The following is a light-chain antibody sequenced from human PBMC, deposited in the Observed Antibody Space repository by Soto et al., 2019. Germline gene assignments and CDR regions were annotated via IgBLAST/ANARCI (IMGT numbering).Light chain of an antibody. Sequence: DIHLTQSPSFLSASVGDRLTITCRPSQAVPNNMAWYQQKPGKXPKXXIYEESTLHSGVPSRFSGRKSGTQLTITIDSLQPEDCETYDCQQVKTYPRTFGGGTKVDIK. CDR1: QAVPNN. CDR3: QQVKTYPRT. J-gene: IGKJ4*01. V-gene: IGKV1-9*01. CDR2: EES.